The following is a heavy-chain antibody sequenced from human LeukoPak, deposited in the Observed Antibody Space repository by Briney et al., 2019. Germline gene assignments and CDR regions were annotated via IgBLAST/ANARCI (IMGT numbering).Heavy chain of an antibody. CDR2: INPNSGGT. CDR1: GYTFTGYY. V-gene: IGHV1-2*02. CDR3: ARGDGSALYYYYGMDV. J-gene: IGHJ6*02. Sequence: GASVKVSCKASGYTFTGYYMHWVRQAPGQGLEWMGWINPNSGGTNYAQKFQGRVTMTRDTSISTAYMELSRLRSDDTAVYYCARGDGSALYYYYGMDVWGQGTTVTVSS.